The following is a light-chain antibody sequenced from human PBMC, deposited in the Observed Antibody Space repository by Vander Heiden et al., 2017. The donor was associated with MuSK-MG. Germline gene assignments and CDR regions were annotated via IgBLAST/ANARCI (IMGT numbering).Light chain of an antibody. V-gene: IGKV1-39*01. Sequence: DIQMTQSPASLSASVGDRVTITCRASQSISSYLNWYQQKPGKAPKLLIYAASSLQSGVPSRFSGSGSGTDFTLTISSLQPEDFETYQCQQSYSTPPITFGQGTRLEIK. J-gene: IGKJ5*01. CDR2: AAS. CDR3: QQSYSTPPIT. CDR1: QSISSY.